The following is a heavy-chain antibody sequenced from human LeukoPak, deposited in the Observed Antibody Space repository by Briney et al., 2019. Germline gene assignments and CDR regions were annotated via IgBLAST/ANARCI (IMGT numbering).Heavy chain of an antibody. CDR3: ARGMPADTWFDP. V-gene: IGHV1-2*02. CDR2: INPNSGGT. J-gene: IGHJ5*02. CDR1: GYTFIAYY. Sequence: ASVKVSCKASGYTFIAYYMHWVRQAPGQGLEWMGWINPNSGGTNYAQKFQGRVTMTRDTSISTAYMDLSRLRSDDTAVYYCARGMPADTWFDPWGQGTLVTVSS. D-gene: IGHD6-13*01.